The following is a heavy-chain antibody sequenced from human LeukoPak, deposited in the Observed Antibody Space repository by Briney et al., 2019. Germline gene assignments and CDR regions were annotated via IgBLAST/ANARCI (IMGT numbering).Heavy chain of an antibody. Sequence: GGSLRHSCAASGFTVSSNYMSWVRQAPGKGLEWVSVIYSGGSTYYADSVKGRFTISRDNSKNTLYLQMNSLRDEDTAVYFCARATTTRTRLDYWGQGTLVTVSS. CDR2: IYSGGST. CDR3: ARATTTRTRLDY. CDR1: GFTVSSNY. V-gene: IGHV3-53*01. J-gene: IGHJ4*02. D-gene: IGHD1-1*01.